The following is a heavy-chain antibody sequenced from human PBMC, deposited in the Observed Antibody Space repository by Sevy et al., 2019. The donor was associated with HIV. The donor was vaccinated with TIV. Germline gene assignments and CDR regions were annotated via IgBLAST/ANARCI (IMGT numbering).Heavy chain of an antibody. CDR3: STDPIIVLLVTDGMDV. J-gene: IGHJ6*02. CDR1: GFTFSNAW. D-gene: IGHD2-8*02. V-gene: IGHV3-15*01. CDR2: IKSKTDGGTT. Sequence: GESLKISCAASGFTFSNAWMSWVRQAPGKGLEWVGRIKSKTDGGTTDYAAPVKGSFTISRDDSKTTLYLQMNSLKTEDTAVYYCSTDPIIVLLVTDGMDVWGQGTTVTVSS.